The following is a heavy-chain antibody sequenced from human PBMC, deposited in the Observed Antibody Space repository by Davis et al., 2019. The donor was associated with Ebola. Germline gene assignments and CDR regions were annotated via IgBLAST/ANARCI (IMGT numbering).Heavy chain of an antibody. D-gene: IGHD3-3*01. J-gene: IGHJ4*01. V-gene: IGHV1-18*01. CDR3: VKDFWSDDPGY. Sequence: ASVKVSCKASGYTFTNYGITWVRQAPGQGLEWMGWSSTSNGNTNYAQKLQGRVTMTTDTSTTTAYMELRSLRSDDTAMYYCVKDFWSDDPGYWGHGTLVTVSS. CDR1: GYTFTNYG. CDR2: SSTSNGNT.